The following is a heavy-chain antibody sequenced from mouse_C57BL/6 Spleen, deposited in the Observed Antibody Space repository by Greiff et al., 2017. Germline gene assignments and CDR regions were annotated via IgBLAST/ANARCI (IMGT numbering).Heavy chain of an antibody. Sequence: EVQRVESGGGLVQPGGSLSLSCAASGFTFTDYYMSWVRQPPGKALEWLGFIRNKANGYTTEYSASVKGRFTISRDNSQSILYLQMNALRAEDSATYYCARCYDYDEGYFDVWGTGTTVTVSS. CDR2: IRNKANGYTT. D-gene: IGHD2-4*01. V-gene: IGHV7-3*01. CDR3: ARCYDYDEGYFDV. CDR1: GFTFTDYY. J-gene: IGHJ1*03.